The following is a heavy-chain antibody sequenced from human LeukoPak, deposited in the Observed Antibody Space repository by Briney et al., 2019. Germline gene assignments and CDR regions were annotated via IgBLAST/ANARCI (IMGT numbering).Heavy chain of an antibody. CDR1: GGTFSSYA. Sequence: ASVKVSCKASGGTFSSYAISWVRQAPGKGLEWVSAISGSGGSTYYADSVKGRFTISRDNSKNTLYLQMNSLRAEDTAVYYCAKDPPLGILSFDYWGQGTLVTVSS. V-gene: IGHV3-23*01. D-gene: IGHD7-27*01. J-gene: IGHJ4*02. CDR2: ISGSGGST. CDR3: AKDPPLGILSFDY.